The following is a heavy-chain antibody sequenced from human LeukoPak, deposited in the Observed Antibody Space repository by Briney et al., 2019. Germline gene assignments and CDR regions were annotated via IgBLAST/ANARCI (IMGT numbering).Heavy chain of an antibody. J-gene: IGHJ5*02. CDR3: VRVHYSSGSLSSWFDP. CDR2: ISYSGGV. CDR1: SDSISDYY. Sequence: SETLSLTYTVSSDSISDYYWGWIRQPPGKGLEWIGYISYSGGVSYNPSLKPPVTISLDTSRNQVSLKLSSVTAADTAIYYCVRVHYSSGSLSSWFDPWGRGILVTVSS. V-gene: IGHV4-59*08. D-gene: IGHD3-10*01.